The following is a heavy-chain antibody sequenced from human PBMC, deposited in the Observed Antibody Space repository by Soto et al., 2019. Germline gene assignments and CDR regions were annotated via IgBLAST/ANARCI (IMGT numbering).Heavy chain of an antibody. Sequence: PGGSLRLSCAASGFTFSTYAIHWVRQAPGKGLEWVSVISYDGSREYQAESVKGRFTISRDNSKNTLFLQMNSLSVEDTAVYYCARGALLAAGTRRYYVDHWGQGTQDTVSS. J-gene: IGHJ4*02. CDR2: ISYDGSRE. V-gene: IGHV3-30-3*01. CDR3: ARGALLAAGTRRYYVDH. D-gene: IGHD6-13*01. CDR1: GFTFSTYA.